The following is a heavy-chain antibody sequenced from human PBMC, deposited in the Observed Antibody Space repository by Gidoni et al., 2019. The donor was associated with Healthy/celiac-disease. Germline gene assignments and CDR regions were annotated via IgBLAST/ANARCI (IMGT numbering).Heavy chain of an antibody. D-gene: IGHD2-2*01. CDR1: GFTFSSYA. CDR2: ISGSGGST. CDR3: AKMMADQVVPAAMGGMDV. Sequence: EVQLLESGGGLVQPGGSLRLSFAASGFTFSSYAMSWVRQAPGKGLEWVSAISGSGGSTYYADSVKGRFTISRDNSKNTLYLQMNSLRAEDTAVYYCAKMMADQVVPAAMGGMDVWGQGTTVTVSS. V-gene: IGHV3-23*01. J-gene: IGHJ6*02.